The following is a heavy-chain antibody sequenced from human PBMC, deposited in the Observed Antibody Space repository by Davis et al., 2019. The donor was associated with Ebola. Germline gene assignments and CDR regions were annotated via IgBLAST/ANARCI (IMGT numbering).Heavy chain of an antibody. CDR2: INRDGSIL. Sequence: HTGGSLRLSCAASRFTFSNYWMHWVRQAPGKGLVWVSRINRDGSILTYADSVKGRFTISRDNAKNTLYLQMNSLRAEDTAVYYCAREIYDYYDSGGFDYWGQGTLVTVSS. D-gene: IGHD3-22*01. CDR3: AREIYDYYDSGGFDY. CDR1: RFTFSNYW. J-gene: IGHJ4*02. V-gene: IGHV3-74*01.